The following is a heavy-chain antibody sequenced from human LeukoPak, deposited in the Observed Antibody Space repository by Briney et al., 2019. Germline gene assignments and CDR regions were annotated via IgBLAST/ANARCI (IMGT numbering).Heavy chain of an antibody. CDR3: ARDFGGSYYLGAFDI. CDR1: GGSISSYY. Sequence: PSEILSLTCTVSGGSISSYYWSWIRQPPGKGPEWVGYIYYSGSTNYNPSLKSRVTISVDTSKNQFSLKLSSVTAADTAVYYCARDFGGSYYLGAFDIWGQGTMVTVSS. D-gene: IGHD1-26*01. V-gene: IGHV4-59*01. CDR2: IYYSGST. J-gene: IGHJ3*02.